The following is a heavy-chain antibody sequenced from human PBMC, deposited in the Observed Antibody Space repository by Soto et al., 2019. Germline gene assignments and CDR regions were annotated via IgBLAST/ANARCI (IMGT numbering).Heavy chain of an antibody. D-gene: IGHD1-26*01. CDR3: AKRGSGSYFDY. CDR1: GFTFSNYA. CDR2: ISGSGDST. V-gene: IGHV3-23*01. Sequence: EVQLLESGGGLVQPGGSLRLSCAASGFTFSNYAMRWVRQAPGKGLEWVSAISGSGDSTYYADSVKGRFTISRDNSKNTLYRQMNSLRAEDTAVYYCAKRGSGSYFDYWGQGTLVTVSS. J-gene: IGHJ4*02.